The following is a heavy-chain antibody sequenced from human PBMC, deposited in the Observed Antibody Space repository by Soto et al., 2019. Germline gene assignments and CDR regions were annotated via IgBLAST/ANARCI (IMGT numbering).Heavy chain of an antibody. CDR3: AREVTYGGGSFSLGL. CDR1: GYFFTSYY. Sequence: ASVKVSCKTSGYFFTSYYIHWVRQAPGQGLEWMGWINPNNGGTNSAQKFQGRVTMTSDTSINTAYMEITSLRSDDTALYYCAREVTYGGGSFSLGLWGQGTLDTVSS. V-gene: IGHV1-2*02. J-gene: IGHJ4*02. D-gene: IGHD3-10*01. CDR2: INPNNGGT.